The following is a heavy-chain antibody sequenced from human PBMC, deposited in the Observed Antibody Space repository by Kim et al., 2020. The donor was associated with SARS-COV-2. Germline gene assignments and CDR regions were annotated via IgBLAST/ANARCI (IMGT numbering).Heavy chain of an antibody. Sequence: GGSLRLSCAASGFTFSSYAMSWVRQAPGKGLEWVSAISGSGGSTYYADSVKGRFTISRDNSKNTLYLQMNSLRAEDTAVYYCAKDVPSYYDSSGIPHTYYYGMDVWGHGTTLTLSS. D-gene: IGHD3-22*01. J-gene: IGHJ6*02. CDR3: AKDVPSYYDSSGIPHTYYYGMDV. CDR1: GFTFSSYA. CDR2: ISGSGGST. V-gene: IGHV3-23*01.